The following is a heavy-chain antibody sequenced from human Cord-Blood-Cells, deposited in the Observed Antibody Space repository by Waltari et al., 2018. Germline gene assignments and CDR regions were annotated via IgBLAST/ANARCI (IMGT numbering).Heavy chain of an antibody. CDR3: TSTTVINAFDI. CDR2: IRSKANSYAT. J-gene: IGHJ3*02. V-gene: IGHV3-73*02. Sequence: EVQLVESGGGLVQPGGSLKLSCAAPGFTFSGSALHWVRQASGKGLEWVGRIRSKANSYATAYAASVKGRFTISRDDSKNTAYLQMNSLKTEDTAVYYCTSTTVINAFDIWGQGTMVTVSS. D-gene: IGHD4-17*01. CDR1: GFTFSGSA.